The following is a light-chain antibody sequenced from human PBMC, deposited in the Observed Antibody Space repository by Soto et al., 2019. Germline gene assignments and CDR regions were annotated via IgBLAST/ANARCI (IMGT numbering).Light chain of an antibody. CDR2: EVS. J-gene: IGLJ3*02. V-gene: IGLV2-8*01. Sequence: QSALTQPPSASGSPGQSVTISCTGTSSDVGGYNYVSWYQQHPGKAPKLMIYEVSKWPSGVPDRFSGSKSGNTASLNVSGLQAEDEADYYFSSYAGSNNLGVFGRGTKLTVL. CDR3: SSYAGSNNLGV. CDR1: SSDVGGYNY.